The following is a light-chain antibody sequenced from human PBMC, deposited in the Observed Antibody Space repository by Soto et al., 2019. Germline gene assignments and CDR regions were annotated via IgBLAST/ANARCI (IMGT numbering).Light chain of an antibody. CDR3: QQYDNLPLT. V-gene: IGKV1-33*01. J-gene: IGKJ4*01. CDR1: QDISNY. CDR2: DAS. Sequence: DIPMTQSPSSLSASVGDRVTITCQASQDISNYLNWYQQKPGKAPKLLIYDASNLKTRVPSRFSGSGSGTDFTFTISSLQPEDIATYYCQQYDNLPLTFGGETKVEIK.